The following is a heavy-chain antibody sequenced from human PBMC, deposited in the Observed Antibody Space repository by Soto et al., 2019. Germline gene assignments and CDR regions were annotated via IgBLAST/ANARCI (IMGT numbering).Heavy chain of an antibody. D-gene: IGHD5-12*01. Sequence: QVQLVQSGAEVKKPGASVKVSCKASGYTFTNYGINWVRQAPGQGLEWMGWISANNGNAHYAQKLQGRVTMTTDTSTSTAYMELRSLRSDDTAVYYCARVQSGYDFAYWGQGTLVTVSS. V-gene: IGHV1-18*01. CDR3: ARVQSGYDFAY. J-gene: IGHJ4*02. CDR1: GYTFTNYG. CDR2: ISANNGNA.